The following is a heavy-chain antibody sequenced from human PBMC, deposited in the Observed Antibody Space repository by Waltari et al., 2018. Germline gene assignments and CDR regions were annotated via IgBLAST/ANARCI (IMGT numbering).Heavy chain of an antibody. V-gene: IGHV3-53*01. CDR1: WFSVSRHY. Sequence: EVQLVESGGGLIQPGGSLRLSCAASWFSVSRHYMSWVRQAPGKGLEWVSVIYSGGITYYADSVKGRFTISRDDTKNTVYLQMNSLRAEDTAMYYCARVYGQYWGQGTLVTVSS. D-gene: IGHD3-10*01. J-gene: IGHJ4*02. CDR3: ARVYGQY. CDR2: IYSGGIT.